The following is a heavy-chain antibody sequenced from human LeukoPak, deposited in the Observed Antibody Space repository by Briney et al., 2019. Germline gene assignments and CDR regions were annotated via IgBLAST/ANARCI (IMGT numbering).Heavy chain of an antibody. V-gene: IGHV3-23*01. D-gene: IGHD3-10*01. CDR1: GFTFSSYA. J-gene: IGHJ4*02. CDR3: AKKGTVQGVPSYYFDY. Sequence: GGSLTLSCAASGFTFSSYAMSWVRHAPGKGLVWVSAIGSSGASTFYVDSVKGPLTISRDNSQNLSYLQMHTPPAEDTALYYCAKKGTVQGVPSYYFDYWGQGARVTVSS. CDR2: IGSSGAST.